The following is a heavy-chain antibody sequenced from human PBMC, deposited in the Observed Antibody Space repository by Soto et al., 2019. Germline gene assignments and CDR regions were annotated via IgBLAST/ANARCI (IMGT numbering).Heavy chain of an antibody. CDR3: ARFYRQVGYCSGGSCYSDRDAFDI. CDR1: GYTFTSYD. CDR2: MNPNSGNT. D-gene: IGHD2-15*01. J-gene: IGHJ3*02. Sequence: ASVKVSCKASGYTFTSYDINWVRQATGQGLEWMGWMNPNSGNTGYAQKFQGRVTMTRNTSISTAYMELSSLRSEDTAVYYCARFYRQVGYCSGGSCYSDRDAFDIWGQGTMVTVSS. V-gene: IGHV1-8*01.